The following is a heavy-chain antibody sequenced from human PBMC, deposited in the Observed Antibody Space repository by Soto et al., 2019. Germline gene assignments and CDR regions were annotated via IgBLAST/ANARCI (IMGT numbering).Heavy chain of an antibody. CDR3: ARDYGDHSFFLAY. CDR1: GGSITTYQ. J-gene: IGHJ4*02. Sequence: SETLSLTCTVSGGSITTYQWSWIRQPPGKGLEWIGGYSGFTNYNPSLESRATISVDHSKNQFFLTLRSVTAADTAVYYCARDYGDHSFFLAYWGQGALVTVSS. V-gene: IGHV4-59*01. D-gene: IGHD3-3*02. CDR2: YSGFT.